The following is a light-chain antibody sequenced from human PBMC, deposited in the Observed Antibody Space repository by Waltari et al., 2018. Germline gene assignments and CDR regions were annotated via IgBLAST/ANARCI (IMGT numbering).Light chain of an antibody. CDR3: CSYAGTYTFVL. CDR1: SSDVGGYDF. Sequence: QSALTQPRSVSGSPGQSVTISCTGTSSDVGGYDFVSWYQQHPGKAPKLIIYDVTKRPSGVPDLFSGSKSGNTASLTIAGLQAEDETDYNCCSYAGTYTFVLFGGGTRLTVL. CDR2: DVT. J-gene: IGLJ2*01. V-gene: IGLV2-11*01.